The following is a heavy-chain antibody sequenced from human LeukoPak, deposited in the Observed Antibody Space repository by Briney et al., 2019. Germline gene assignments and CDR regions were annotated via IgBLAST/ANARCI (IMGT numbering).Heavy chain of an antibody. D-gene: IGHD3-10*01. Sequence: SVKVSCKASGGTFSSYAISWVRQAPGQGLEWMGRIIPILGIANYAQKLQGRVTITADKSTSTAYMELSSLRSEDTAVYYCARAEVRGYYFDYWGQGTLVTVSS. CDR1: GGTFSSYA. CDR3: ARAEVRGYYFDY. V-gene: IGHV1-69*04. CDR2: IIPILGIA. J-gene: IGHJ4*02.